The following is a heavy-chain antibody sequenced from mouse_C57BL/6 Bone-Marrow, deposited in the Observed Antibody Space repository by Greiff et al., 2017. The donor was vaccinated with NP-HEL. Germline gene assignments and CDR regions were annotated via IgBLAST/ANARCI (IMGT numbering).Heavy chain of an antibody. D-gene: IGHD1-1*01. CDR1: GFTFSSYA. V-gene: IGHV5-4*01. CDR3: ARDYYYGSSYEPMDY. CDR2: ISDGGSYT. Sequence: EVQLVESGGGLVKPGGSLKLSCAASGFTFSSYAMSWVRQTPEKRLEWVATISDGGSYTYYPDNVKGRFTISRDNAKNNLYLQMSHLKSEDTAMYYCARDYYYGSSYEPMDYWGQGTSVTVSS. J-gene: IGHJ4*01.